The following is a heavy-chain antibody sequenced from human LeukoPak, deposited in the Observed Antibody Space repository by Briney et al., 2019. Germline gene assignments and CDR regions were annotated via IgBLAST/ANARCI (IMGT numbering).Heavy chain of an antibody. CDR3: ARSPSHVLRFLEWSPEGYNWFDP. J-gene: IGHJ5*02. Sequence: ASVKVSCKASGYTFTGYYMHWVRQAPGQGLEWMGWINPNSGGTNYAQKFQGRVTMTRDTSISTAYMELSRLRSDDTAVYYCARSPSHVLRFLEWSPEGYNWFDPWGQGTLVTVSS. CDR1: GYTFTGYY. D-gene: IGHD3-3*01. V-gene: IGHV1-2*02. CDR2: INPNSGGT.